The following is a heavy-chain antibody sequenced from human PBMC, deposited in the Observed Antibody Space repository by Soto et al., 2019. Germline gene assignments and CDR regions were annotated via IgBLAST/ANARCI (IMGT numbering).Heavy chain of an antibody. CDR2: ITSNGGST. CDR3: LVASAAY. Sequence: GGSLRLSCSASGFTFSSYVMNWVRQAPGKGLEYVSGITSNGGSTFYADSVKGRFIISRDNSQNTVYLQMSSLTTADTAVYYCLVASAAYWGQGTQVPVSS. J-gene: IGHJ4*02. V-gene: IGHV3-64D*06. CDR1: GFTFSSYV. D-gene: IGHD6-13*01.